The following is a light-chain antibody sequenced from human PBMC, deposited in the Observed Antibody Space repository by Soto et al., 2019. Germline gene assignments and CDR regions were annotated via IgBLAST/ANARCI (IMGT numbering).Light chain of an antibody. CDR2: GAS. Sequence: DIQMTQSPSTLSASVGATVTITCRASQSISTSLAWYQQKPGKAPNLLISGASTLEEGVPSRFRGSGSGTEFTLTITSLQTDDFATYYCQQYITHSTFGQGTRVEIE. V-gene: IGKV1-5*01. J-gene: IGKJ1*01. CDR3: QQYITHST. CDR1: QSISTS.